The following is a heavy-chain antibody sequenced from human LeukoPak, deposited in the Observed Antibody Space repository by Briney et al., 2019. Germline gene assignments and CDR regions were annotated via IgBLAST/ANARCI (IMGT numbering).Heavy chain of an antibody. CDR2: ISSSSSTI. J-gene: IGHJ5*01. D-gene: IGHD6-19*01. CDR1: GFTFSSYS. V-gene: IGHV3-48*01. CDR3: ARDSSGWYHWFDS. Sequence: GGSLRLSCAASGFTFSSYSMNWVRQAPGKGLEWVSSISSSSSTIYYADSVKGRFTISRDNGKNSLYLKMNSLRAEDTAVYYCARDSSGWYHWFDSWGQGTLVTVSS.